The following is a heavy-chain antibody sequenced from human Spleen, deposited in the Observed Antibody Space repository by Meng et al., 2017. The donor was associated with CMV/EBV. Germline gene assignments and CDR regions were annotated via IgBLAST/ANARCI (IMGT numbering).Heavy chain of an antibody. CDR3: ARDPEYSYSILDH. CDR1: GDSVSSDVAA. V-gene: IGHV6-1*01. Sequence: QAQPQQSGPGLLKPPQTLSPPCAISGDSVSSDVAAWNWVRKSPWRGLEWLGRTYYRSKWHYAYAASVKGRMTINPDTSKNQFSLLLNSVTPEDTAVYYCARDPEYSYSILDHWGQGTLVTVSS. CDR2: TYYRSKWHY. D-gene: IGHD1-26*01. J-gene: IGHJ4*02.